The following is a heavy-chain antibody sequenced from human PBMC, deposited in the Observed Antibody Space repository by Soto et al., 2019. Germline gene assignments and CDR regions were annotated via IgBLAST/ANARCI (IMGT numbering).Heavy chain of an antibody. V-gene: IGHV1-69*01. CDR3: ARGGSGYTWFNEF. J-gene: IGHJ4*02. D-gene: IGHD3-22*01. CDR1: GGLFSSYP. CDR2: IIPVFQTA. Sequence: QEQLVQSGAEVKKPGSSVKVSCKASGGLFSSYPISWLRQVPGQGLEWMGGIIPVFQTAYYTQRFQGRVTITADESTNTAYMELSSLRSEDTAIYYCARGGSGYTWFNEFWGQGTLVTVSS.